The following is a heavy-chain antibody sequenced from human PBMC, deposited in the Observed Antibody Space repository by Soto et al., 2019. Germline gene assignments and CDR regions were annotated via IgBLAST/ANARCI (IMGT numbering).Heavy chain of an antibody. CDR3: ARVWGGAFDI. D-gene: IGHD3-10*01. Sequence: QVQLQESGPGLVKPSENLSLTCTVSGGSIRSYYWSWIRQPPGKGLEWIGYIYYSGSTNYNPSLKSRVTISVDTSKNQFSLKLSSVTAADTAVYYCARVWGGAFDIWGQGTMVTVSS. V-gene: IGHV4-59*01. CDR2: IYYSGST. J-gene: IGHJ3*02. CDR1: GGSIRSYY.